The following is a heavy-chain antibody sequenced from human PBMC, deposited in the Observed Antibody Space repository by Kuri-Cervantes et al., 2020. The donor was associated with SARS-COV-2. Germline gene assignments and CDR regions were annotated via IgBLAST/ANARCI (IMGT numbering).Heavy chain of an antibody. V-gene: IGHV3-23*01. CDR1: GFTFSNYV. CDR2: ISDSGINT. D-gene: IGHD4-23*01. Sequence: GESLKISCVASGFTFSNYVIHWVRQAPGRGLEWVSGISDSGINTYYPDSVRGRFTISRDNSKNMLYLQMHSLRVEDTAVYYCAKARPSGGYWGQGTLVTVSS. J-gene: IGHJ4*02. CDR3: AKARPSGGY.